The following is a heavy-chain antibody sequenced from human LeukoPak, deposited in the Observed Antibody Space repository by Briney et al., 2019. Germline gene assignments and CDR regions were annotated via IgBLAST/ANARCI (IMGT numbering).Heavy chain of an antibody. CDR1: GGSISSGSYY. V-gene: IGHV4-39*01. Sequence: KPSQTLSLTCTVSGGSISSGSYYWSWIRQPPGKGLEWIGEINHSGSTNYNPSLKSRVTISVDTSKNQFSLKLSSVTAADTAVYYCARQIWEIVGAKWDANWFDPWGQGTLVTVSS. J-gene: IGHJ5*02. CDR2: INHSGST. D-gene: IGHD1-26*01. CDR3: ARQIWEIVGAKWDANWFDP.